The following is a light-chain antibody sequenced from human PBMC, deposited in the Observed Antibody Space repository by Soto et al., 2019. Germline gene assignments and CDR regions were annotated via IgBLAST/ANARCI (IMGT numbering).Light chain of an antibody. CDR2: HTS. J-gene: IGKJ4*01. CDR3: HRYDNWPLT. V-gene: IGKV3-15*01. CDR1: QSISGN. Sequence: EIVMTQSPATLSVSPGESATLSCRASQSISGNLAWYQQKPGLSPRLLIYHTSTRATGVPARFSGSGSGTEFSLTISSLQSEDFAVYYCHRYDNWPLTFGGGTKVDIK.